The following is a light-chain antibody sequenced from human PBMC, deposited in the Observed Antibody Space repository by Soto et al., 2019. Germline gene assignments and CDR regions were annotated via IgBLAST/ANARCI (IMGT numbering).Light chain of an antibody. CDR2: AAS. CDR3: QQGGRPWT. Sequence: EIVLTQSPGTLSLSPGEGATLSCRASQSISSTFLAWYQHKPGQAPSVLIYAASRRAAGTPDRFRGSGSGTDFILTISILHPDDVAVYYCQQGGRPWTFGQGTKVDVK. J-gene: IGKJ1*01. CDR1: QSISSTF. V-gene: IGKV3D-20*02.